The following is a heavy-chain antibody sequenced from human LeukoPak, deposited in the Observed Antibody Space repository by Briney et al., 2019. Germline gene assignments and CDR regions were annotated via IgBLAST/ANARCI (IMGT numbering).Heavy chain of an antibody. CDR2: IYHSGST. J-gene: IGHJ4*02. D-gene: IGHD5-18*01. CDR3: ARVSYGTGGIDY. CDR1: GGSISSGGYS. V-gene: IGHV4-30-2*01. Sequence: PSETLSLTCAVSGGSISSGGYSWSWIRQPPGTGLEWIGYIYHSGSTYYNPSLKSRVTILVDRSKNQFSLKLSSVTAADTAVYYCARVSYGTGGIDYWGQGTLVTVSS.